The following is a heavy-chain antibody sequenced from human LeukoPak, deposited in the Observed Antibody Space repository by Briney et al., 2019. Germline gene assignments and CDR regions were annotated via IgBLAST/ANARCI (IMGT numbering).Heavy chain of an antibody. CDR1: GGTFSSYA. Sequence: GASVKVSCKASGGTFSSYAISWVRQAPGQGLEWMGGIIPIFGTANYAQKFQGRVTITTDESTSTAYMELSSLRSEDTAVYYCASVGLYYYDSSGYQNWFDPWGQGTLVTVSS. D-gene: IGHD3-22*01. J-gene: IGHJ5*02. CDR2: IIPIFGTA. CDR3: ASVGLYYYDSSGYQNWFDP. V-gene: IGHV1-69*05.